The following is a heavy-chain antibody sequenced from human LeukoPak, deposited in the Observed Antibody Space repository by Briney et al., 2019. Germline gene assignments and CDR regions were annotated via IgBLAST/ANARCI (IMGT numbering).Heavy chain of an antibody. CDR3: AGARTLYNWFDP. D-gene: IGHD3/OR15-3a*01. CDR2: INHSGST. V-gene: IGHV4-34*01. CDR1: GGSFSGYY. J-gene: IGHJ5*02. Sequence: SETLSLTCAVYGGSFSGYYWSWIRQPPGKGLEWIGEINHSGSTNYNPSLKSRVTISVDTSKNQFSLKLSSVTAADTAVYYCAGARTLYNWFDPWGQGTLVTVSS.